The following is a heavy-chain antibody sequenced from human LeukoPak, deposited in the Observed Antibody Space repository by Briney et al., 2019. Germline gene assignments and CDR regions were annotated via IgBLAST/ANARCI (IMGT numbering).Heavy chain of an antibody. D-gene: IGHD6-19*01. Sequence: QSAGSLRLSCAVSGFTFSIYSMKWVRQPPGKGREWVAYSSSSSSTIYYADSVKGRFTISRDNAKNSLYLQMNSLRAEDTAVYYCAKLSGLGYSSGIDYWGQGTLVTVSS. V-gene: IGHV3-48*04. CDR1: GFTFSIYS. CDR2: SSSSSSTI. CDR3: AKLSGLGYSSGIDY. J-gene: IGHJ4*02.